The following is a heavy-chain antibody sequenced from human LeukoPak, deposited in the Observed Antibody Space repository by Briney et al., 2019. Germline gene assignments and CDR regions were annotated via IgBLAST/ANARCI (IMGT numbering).Heavy chain of an antibody. CDR2: IYSGGNA. V-gene: IGHV3-53*01. J-gene: IGHJ4*02. CDR1: GFTVSSNY. D-gene: IGHD1-1*01. CDR3: AKSRSGSANWALQIFDN. Sequence: GGSLRLSCAASGFTVSSNYMSWVRQAPGKGLEWVSVIYSGGNANYADSVKGRFTISRDNSNNSLFVQMNSLRAEDTAVYFCAKSRSGSANWALQIFDNWGQGTLVTVSS.